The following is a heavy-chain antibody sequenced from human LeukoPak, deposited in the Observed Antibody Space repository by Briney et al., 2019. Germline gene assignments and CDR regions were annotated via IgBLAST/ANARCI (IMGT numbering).Heavy chain of an antibody. CDR3: ARDTYYYDSSGRRFDY. Sequence: SETLSLTCTVSGGSISSYYWSWIRQPAGKGLEWIGRIYTSGSTNYNPSLKSRVTMSVDTSKNQFSLKLSSVTAADTAVYYCARDTYYYDSSGRRFDYWGQGTLVTVSS. D-gene: IGHD3-22*01. J-gene: IGHJ4*02. CDR2: IYTSGST. CDR1: GGSISSYY. V-gene: IGHV4-4*07.